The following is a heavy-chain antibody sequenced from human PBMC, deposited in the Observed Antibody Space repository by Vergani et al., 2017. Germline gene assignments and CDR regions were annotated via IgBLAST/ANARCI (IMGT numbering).Heavy chain of an antibody. Sequence: VQLVESGGGLVQPGGSLRLSCAASGFTFSTYAMHWVRQAPGKGLEWVAVVSHDGSHKYYADSVKGRFTISRDNSKNTLYLQMNSLRAEDTAVYYCARGAYYYASSDYPGAFDIWGQGTMVTVSS. J-gene: IGHJ3*02. CDR3: ARGAYYYASSDYPGAFDI. V-gene: IGHV3-30*04. D-gene: IGHD3-22*01. CDR1: GFTFSTYA. CDR2: VSHDGSHK.